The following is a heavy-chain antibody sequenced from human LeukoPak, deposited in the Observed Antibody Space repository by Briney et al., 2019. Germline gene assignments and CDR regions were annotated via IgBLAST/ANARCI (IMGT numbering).Heavy chain of an antibody. D-gene: IGHD3-16*02. Sequence: GGSLRLSCAASGFTFSSYGMHWVRQAPGKGLEWVAVIWYDGSNKYYADSAKGRFTISRDNSKNTLYLQMNSLRAEDTAVYCCAKEKIYDYVWGSYRYTLDYWGQGTLVTVSS. V-gene: IGHV3-33*06. CDR2: IWYDGSNK. CDR3: AKEKIYDYVWGSYRYTLDY. CDR1: GFTFSSYG. J-gene: IGHJ4*02.